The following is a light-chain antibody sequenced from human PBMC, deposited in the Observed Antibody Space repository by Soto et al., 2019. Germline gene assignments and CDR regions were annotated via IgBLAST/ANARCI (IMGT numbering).Light chain of an antibody. CDR1: QCISNH. J-gene: IGKJ1*01. Sequence: IQMTQSPSSLSASVEDRVIITCRASQCISNHLNWYQQKPGKAPKLLIFAASSLQSGVPSRFSGSRSGPDFTLTISSLQPEDFATYYCQQSYSSPPTFGQGTKVDIK. CDR2: AAS. V-gene: IGKV1-39*01. CDR3: QQSYSSPPT.